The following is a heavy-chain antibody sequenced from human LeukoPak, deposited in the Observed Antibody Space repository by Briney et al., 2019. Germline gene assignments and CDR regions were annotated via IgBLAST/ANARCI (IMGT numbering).Heavy chain of an antibody. CDR2: ISWNSGSI. Sequence: GGSLRLSCAASGFTFDDYAMHWVRQAPGKDLEWVSGISWNSGSIGYADSVKGRFTISRDNAKNSLFLQMNSLRAEDMAVYYCARALWYSSSWSTFDYWGQGTLVTVSS. V-gene: IGHV3-9*03. D-gene: IGHD6-13*01. J-gene: IGHJ4*02. CDR3: ARALWYSSSWSTFDY. CDR1: GFTFDDYA.